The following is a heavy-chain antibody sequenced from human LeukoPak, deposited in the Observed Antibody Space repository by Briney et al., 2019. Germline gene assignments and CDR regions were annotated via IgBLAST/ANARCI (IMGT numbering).Heavy chain of an antibody. CDR1: GGSISSSSYY. CDR3: ARHSRSGSGGYENAFDI. J-gene: IGHJ3*02. D-gene: IGHD5-12*01. CDR2: IYSGGST. Sequence: PSETLSLTCTVSGGSISSSSYYWDWIRQSPGKGLEWIGNIYSGGSTYYTPSLKSRVTISVDTSKNQFSLKLSSVTAADTAICFCARHSRSGSGGYENAFDIWGQGTMVTVSS. V-gene: IGHV4-39*01.